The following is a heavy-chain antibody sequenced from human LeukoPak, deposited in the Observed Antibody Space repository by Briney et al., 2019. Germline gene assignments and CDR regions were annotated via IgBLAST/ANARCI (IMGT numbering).Heavy chain of an antibody. V-gene: IGHV3-23*01. CDR1: GFTFSSYT. CDR3: AKQGGNTFYFDY. J-gene: IGHJ4*02. D-gene: IGHD4-23*01. Sequence: PGGSLRLSCAVSGFTFSSYTMGWVRQAPGKGLEWVSAISGSGAGTTYADSVKGRFTISRDNSKNTVCLQMNSLRAEDTAVYYCAKQGGNTFYFDYWGQGTLVTVSS. CDR2: ISGSGAGT.